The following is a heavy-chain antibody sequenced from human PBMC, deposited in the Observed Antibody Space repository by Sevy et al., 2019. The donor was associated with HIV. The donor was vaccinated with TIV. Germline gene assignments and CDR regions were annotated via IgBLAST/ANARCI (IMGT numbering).Heavy chain of an antibody. D-gene: IGHD3-9*01. V-gene: IGHV4-30-4*01. Sequence: SETLSLTCTVSGGSISSGDYYWSWIRQPRGKDLEWIGYIYYSGSTYYNPSLKSRVTISVDTSKNQFSLKLSSVTAADTAVYYCAREKTGHYDILTGYDDFDAFDIWGQGTMVTVSS. J-gene: IGHJ3*02. CDR3: AREKTGHYDILTGYDDFDAFDI. CDR2: IYYSGST. CDR1: GGSISSGDYY.